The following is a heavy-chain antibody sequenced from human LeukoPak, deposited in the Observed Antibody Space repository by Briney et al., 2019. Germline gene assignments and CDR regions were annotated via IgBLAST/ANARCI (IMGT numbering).Heavy chain of an antibody. CDR1: GFTFSDYG. J-gene: IGHJ4*02. D-gene: IGHD6-19*01. CDR3: AKDFSSGWSFDY. Sequence: GSLRLSCAASGFTFSDYGMNWVRQAPGKGLEWVSCISSSSYTYYADSVKGRFTVSRDNAKNSLYLQMNSLRAEDTAVYYCAKDFSSGWSFDYWGQGTLVTVSS. V-gene: IGHV3-21*01. CDR2: ISSSSYT.